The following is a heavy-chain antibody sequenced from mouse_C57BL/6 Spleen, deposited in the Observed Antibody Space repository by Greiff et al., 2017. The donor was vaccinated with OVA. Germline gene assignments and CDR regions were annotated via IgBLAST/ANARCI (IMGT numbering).Heavy chain of an antibody. CDR2: ISSGGSYT. Sequence: EVQRVESGGALVKPGGSLKLSCAASGFTFSSYGMSLVRQTPDKRLEWVATISSGGSYTYYPDSVKGRFTISRDNAKNTLYLQMSSLKSEDTAMYYCARGTTVVEGDYWGQGTTLTVSS. CDR3: ARGTTVVEGDY. CDR1: GFTFSSYG. D-gene: IGHD1-1*01. V-gene: IGHV5-6*01. J-gene: IGHJ2*01.